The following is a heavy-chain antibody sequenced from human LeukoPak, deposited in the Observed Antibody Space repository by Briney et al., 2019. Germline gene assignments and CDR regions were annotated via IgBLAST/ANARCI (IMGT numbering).Heavy chain of an antibody. J-gene: IGHJ4*02. CDR2: LSSSSSTI. Sequence: HPGGSLRLSCAASGFTFSSYSMNWVRQAPGKGLEWVSYLSSSSSTIYYADSVKGRFTISRDIAKNSLYLQMNSLRAEDTAVYYCARDANHYYDSSGYCDYWGQGTLVTVSS. D-gene: IGHD3-22*01. CDR1: GFTFSSYS. V-gene: IGHV3-48*01. CDR3: ARDANHYYDSSGYCDY.